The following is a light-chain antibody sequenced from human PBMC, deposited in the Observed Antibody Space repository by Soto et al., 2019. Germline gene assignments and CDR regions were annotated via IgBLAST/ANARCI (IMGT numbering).Light chain of an antibody. V-gene: IGLV1-44*01. CDR2: SNN. J-gene: IGLJ1*01. CDR3: AAWDDSLNGYL. Sequence: QSVLTQPPSASGTLGQRVTISCSGSSSNIGSNTVNWYQQLPGTAPKLLIYSNNQRPSGVPDRFSGSKSGTSASLAISGLPSEDEDDYYCAAWDDSLNGYLFGTGTKVTVL. CDR1: SSNIGSNT.